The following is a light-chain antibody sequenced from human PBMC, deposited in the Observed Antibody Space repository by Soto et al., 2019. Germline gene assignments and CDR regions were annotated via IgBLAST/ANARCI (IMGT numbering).Light chain of an antibody. CDR1: ESVSNN. CDR2: FAS. V-gene: IGKV3-15*01. CDR3: QQYNKWPLT. J-gene: IGKJ4*01. Sequence: EIVMTQSPATLSVSPGERATLSCRASESVSNNLAWYQQKPGQAPRLLIYFASTRATGIPARFSGSGSGTECTLAISSLQSEDFAVYYCQQYNKWPLTFGGGTKVETK.